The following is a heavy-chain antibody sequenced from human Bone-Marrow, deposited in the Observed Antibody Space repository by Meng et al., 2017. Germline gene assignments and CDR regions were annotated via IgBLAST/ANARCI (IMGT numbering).Heavy chain of an antibody. D-gene: IGHD3-10*01. Sequence: GGSLRLSCAASGFTFSSYAMSWVRQAPGKGLEWVSAISGSGGSTYYAGSVKGRFTISRDNSKNTLYLQMNSLRAEDTAVYYCANLGSGKITMVRGVIITANYFDYWGQGTLVTVSS. CDR3: ANLGSGKITMVRGVIITANYFDY. J-gene: IGHJ4*02. V-gene: IGHV3-23*01. CDR2: ISGSGGST. CDR1: GFTFSSYA.